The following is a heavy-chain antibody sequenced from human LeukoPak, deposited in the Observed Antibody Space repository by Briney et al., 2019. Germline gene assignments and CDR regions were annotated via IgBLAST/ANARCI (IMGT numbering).Heavy chain of an antibody. CDR3: ARVSTYSGSLDY. V-gene: IGHV4-34*01. Sequence: SETLSLTCAVYGGSFSGYYWSWIRQPPGTGLEWIGEINHSGSTDYNPSLKSRVTISVDTSKSQFSLKLSSVTAADTAVYYCARVSTYSGSLDYWGQGTLVTVSS. CDR2: INHSGST. D-gene: IGHD6-19*01. CDR1: GGSFSGYY. J-gene: IGHJ4*02.